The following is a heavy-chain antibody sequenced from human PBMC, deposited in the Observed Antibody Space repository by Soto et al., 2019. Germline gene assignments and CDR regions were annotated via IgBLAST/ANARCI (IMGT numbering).Heavy chain of an antibody. CDR1: GFTFSSYG. D-gene: IGHD2-8*02. J-gene: IGHJ3*02. CDR2: ISYDGSNK. Sequence: GGSLRLSCAASGFTFSSYGMHWVRQAPGKGLEWVAVISYDGSNKYYADSVKGRFTISRDNSKNTLYLQMNSLRAEDTAVYYCAKVQMGYWSVNDAFDIWGQGTMVTVSS. CDR3: AKVQMGYWSVNDAFDI. V-gene: IGHV3-30*18.